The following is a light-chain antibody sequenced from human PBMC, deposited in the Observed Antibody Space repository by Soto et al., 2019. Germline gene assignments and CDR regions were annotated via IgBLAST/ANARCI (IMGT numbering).Light chain of an antibody. CDR3: HQYLTPPYT. CDR1: QSVSSN. V-gene: IGKV3-15*01. J-gene: IGKJ2*01. Sequence: EIVMTQSPATLSVSPGERATLSCRASQSVSSNLAWYQQKPGQAPRLLIYGASTRATGIPARFSGSGSGTEFTLTISSLQSEDFAVYYCHQYLTPPYTFGQGTKLEIK. CDR2: GAS.